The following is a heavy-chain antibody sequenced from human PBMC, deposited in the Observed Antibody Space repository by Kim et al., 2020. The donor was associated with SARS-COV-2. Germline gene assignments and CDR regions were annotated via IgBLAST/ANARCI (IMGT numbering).Heavy chain of an antibody. Sequence: ASVKVSCKASGYTFTSYYMHWVRQAPGQGLEWMGIINPSGGSTSYAQKFQGRVTMTRDTSTSTVYMELSSLRSEDTAVYYCARGRSYCSGGSCYSYYYYYMDVWGKGTTVTVSS. V-gene: IGHV1-46*01. CDR1: GYTFTSYY. CDR3: ARGRSYCSGGSCYSYYYYYMDV. J-gene: IGHJ6*03. CDR2: INPSGGST. D-gene: IGHD2-15*01.